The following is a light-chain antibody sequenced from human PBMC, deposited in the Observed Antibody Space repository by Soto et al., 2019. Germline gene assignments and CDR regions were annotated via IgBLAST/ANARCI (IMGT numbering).Light chain of an antibody. V-gene: IGLV2-23*01. J-gene: IGLJ3*02. Sequence: QSALTQPASVSGTPGQSITISCTGTSSDVGSYNLVSWYQQHPGKAPKVMIYEGSKRPSGVSNRFSGSKSGNTASLTISGLQAEDEADYHCCSYAGSSTWVFGGGTKLTVL. CDR3: CSYAGSSTWV. CDR1: SSDVGSYNL. CDR2: EGS.